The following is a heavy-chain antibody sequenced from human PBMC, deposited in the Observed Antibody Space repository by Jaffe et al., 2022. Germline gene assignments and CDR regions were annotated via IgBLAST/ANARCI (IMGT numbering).Heavy chain of an antibody. J-gene: IGHJ6*03. Sequence: QVQLVQSGAEVKKPGASVKVSCKASGYTFTGYYMHWVRQAPGQGLEWMGRINPNSGGTNYAQKFQGRVTMTRDTSISTAYMELSRLRSDDTAVYYCARDLYPIGSYYYYYYMDVWGKGTTVTVSS. CDR3: ARDLYPIGSYYYYYYMDV. CDR2: INPNSGGT. V-gene: IGHV1-2*06. D-gene: IGHD2-15*01. CDR1: GYTFTGYY.